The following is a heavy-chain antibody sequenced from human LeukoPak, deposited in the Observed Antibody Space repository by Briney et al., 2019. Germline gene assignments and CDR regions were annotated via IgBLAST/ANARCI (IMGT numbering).Heavy chain of an antibody. V-gene: IGHV1-2*02. CDR3: ARDENWGPDY. CDR2: IEPNSGGT. D-gene: IGHD7-27*01. J-gene: IGHJ4*02. Sequence: GASVTVSCNASGYTFTGHYMHWIRQAPGQSLEWMGWIEPNSGGTQFAKQFKGRLTIRRDTSISTAYMELSRLSSDDTAIYYCARDENWGPDYWGQGTLVTVSS. CDR1: GYTFTGHY.